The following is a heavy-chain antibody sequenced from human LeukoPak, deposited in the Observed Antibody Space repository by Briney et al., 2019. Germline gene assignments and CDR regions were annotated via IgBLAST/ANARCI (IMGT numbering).Heavy chain of an antibody. CDR1: GFTFGSYS. Sequence: GGSLRLSCAASGFTFGSYSMNWVRQAPGKGLEWVSSISSSSSYIYYADSVKGRFTTSRDNAKNSLYLQMNSPRAEDTAVYYCARDARRGVFDYWGQGTLVTVSS. D-gene: IGHD3-16*01. CDR2: ISSSSSYI. CDR3: ARDARRGVFDY. V-gene: IGHV3-21*04. J-gene: IGHJ4*02.